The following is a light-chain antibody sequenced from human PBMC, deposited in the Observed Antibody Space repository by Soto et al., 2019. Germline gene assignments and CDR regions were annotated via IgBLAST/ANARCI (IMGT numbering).Light chain of an antibody. CDR2: GGY. Sequence: EIVLTQSPGTLSLSPGERPTLSCRASQSVSSSNLAWYQQKRGQSPRXXIYGGYTRAAGIPDRFSGSGSGPDLTLTISRLEPEDFEVYVCQHYGDSPWTFGQGTKVDIK. J-gene: IGKJ1*01. CDR1: QSVSSSN. V-gene: IGKV3-20*01. CDR3: QHYGDSPWT.